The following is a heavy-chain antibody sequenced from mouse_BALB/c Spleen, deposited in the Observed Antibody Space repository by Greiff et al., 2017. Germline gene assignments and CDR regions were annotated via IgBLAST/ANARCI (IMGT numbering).Heavy chain of an antibody. V-gene: IGHV1-15*01. CDR3: TRNGLFAY. J-gene: IGHJ3*01. Sequence: VKLVESGAELVRPGASVTLSCKASGYTFTDYEMHWVKQTPVHGLEWIGAIDPETGGTAYNQKFKGKATLTADKSSSTAYMELRSLTSEDSAVYYCTRNGLFAYWGQGTLVTVSA. D-gene: IGHD1-1*02. CDR1: GYTFTDYE. CDR2: IDPETGGT.